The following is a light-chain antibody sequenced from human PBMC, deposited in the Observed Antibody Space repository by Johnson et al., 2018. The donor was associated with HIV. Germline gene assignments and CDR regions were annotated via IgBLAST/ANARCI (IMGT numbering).Light chain of an antibody. Sequence: QSVLTQPPSVSAAPGQKVTISCSGSSSNIGNNYVSWYQQLPGTAPKVLIYDNHKRPSGIPDRVSGYKSGTSATLGITGLQTGDEADYYCGTWDSSLSVYVVGAGTKVTVL. CDR2: DNH. V-gene: IGLV1-51*01. CDR3: GTWDSSLSVYV. J-gene: IGLJ1*01. CDR1: SSNIGNNY.